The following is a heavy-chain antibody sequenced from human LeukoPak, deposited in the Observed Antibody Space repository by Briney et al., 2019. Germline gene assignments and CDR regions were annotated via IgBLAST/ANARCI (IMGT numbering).Heavy chain of an antibody. V-gene: IGHV3-23*01. CDR3: AKTTIVVVVAATIFDY. J-gene: IGHJ4*02. D-gene: IGHD2-15*01. CDR1: GFTFSSYA. Sequence: QPGGSLRLSCAASGFTFSSYAMSWVRQAPGKGLEWVSAISGSGGSTYYADSVKGRFTISRDNSKNTLYLQMNSLRAEDAAVYYCAKTTIVVVVAATIFDYWGRGTLVTVSS. CDR2: ISGSGGST.